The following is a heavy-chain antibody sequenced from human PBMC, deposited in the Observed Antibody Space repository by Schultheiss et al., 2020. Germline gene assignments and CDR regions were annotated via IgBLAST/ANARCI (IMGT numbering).Heavy chain of an antibody. Sequence: ASVKVSCKASGYTFTSYYMHWVRQAPGQGLEWMGIINPSGGSTSYAQKFQGRVTMTTDTSASTAYMELSSLRSEDTAVYYCARADTAMESDYWGQGTLVTVSS. D-gene: IGHD5-18*01. CDR3: ARADTAMESDY. CDR2: INPSGGST. CDR1: GYTFTSYY. V-gene: IGHV1-46*01. J-gene: IGHJ4*02.